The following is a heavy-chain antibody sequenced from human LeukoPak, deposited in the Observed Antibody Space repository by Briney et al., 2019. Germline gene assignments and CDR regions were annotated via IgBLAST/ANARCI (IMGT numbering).Heavy chain of an antibody. CDR2: ISGSGGST. Sequence: PGGSLRLSCAASGFTFSIYAMSWVRQAPGKGLEWVSAISGSGGSTYYADSVKGRFTISRDNSKNTLYLQMNSLRAEDTAVYYCAKGDVVVVAIDYWGQGTLVTVSS. D-gene: IGHD2-15*01. V-gene: IGHV3-23*01. CDR3: AKGDVVVVAIDY. J-gene: IGHJ4*02. CDR1: GFTFSIYA.